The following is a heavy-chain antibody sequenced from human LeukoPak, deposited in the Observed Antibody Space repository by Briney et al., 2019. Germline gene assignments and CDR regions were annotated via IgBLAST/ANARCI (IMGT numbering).Heavy chain of an antibody. J-gene: IGHJ4*02. CDR2: IYPGDSDT. D-gene: IGHD6-19*01. CDR1: GYSFTSYW. CDR3: ASPQSQWLANFDY. Sequence: GESLKISCKGSGYSFTSYWIGWVRPMPGKGLEWMGIIYPGDSDTRYSPSFQGQVTISADKSISTAYLQWSSLKASDTAMYYCASPQSQWLANFDYWGQGTLVTVSS. V-gene: IGHV5-51*01.